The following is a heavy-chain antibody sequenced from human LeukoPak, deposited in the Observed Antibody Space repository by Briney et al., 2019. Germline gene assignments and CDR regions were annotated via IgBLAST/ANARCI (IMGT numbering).Heavy chain of an antibody. CDR2: IYSGGST. V-gene: IGHV3-53*01. CDR1: EFTVSSNS. D-gene: IGHD3-10*01. Sequence: GGSLRLSCAASEFTVSSNSMNWVRQAPGKGLQWVSVIYSGGSTYYADSVKGRFTISRDNSKNTRYLQMNSLRAEDTAVYYCARENNFGSGMDVWGQGTTVTVSS. J-gene: IGHJ6*02. CDR3: ARENNFGSGMDV.